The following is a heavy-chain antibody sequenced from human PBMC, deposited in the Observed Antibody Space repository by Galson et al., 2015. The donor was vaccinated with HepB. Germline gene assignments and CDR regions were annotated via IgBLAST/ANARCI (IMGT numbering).Heavy chain of an antibody. CDR2: IIPIFGTA. V-gene: IGHV1-69*13. D-gene: IGHD2-2*02. Sequence: SVKVSCKASGGTFSSYAISWVRQAPGQGLEWMGGIIPIFGTANYAQKFQGRVTITADESTSTAYMELSSLRSEDTAVYYCARDGGYCSSTSCYTPADYYYYYMDVWSKGTTVTVSS. J-gene: IGHJ6*03. CDR3: ARDGGYCSSTSCYTPADYYYYYMDV. CDR1: GGTFSSYA.